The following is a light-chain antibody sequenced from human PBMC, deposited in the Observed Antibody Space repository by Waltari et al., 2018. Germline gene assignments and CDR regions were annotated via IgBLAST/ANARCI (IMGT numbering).Light chain of an antibody. CDR3: AVWDDSLSGWV. Sequence: SVLTQPPSASGTPGQRVTIFCSGSTSNTGSNYVYWYQHLPGTAPKVLIYRNNQRPSGVPDRFSGSKSDTSASLAISGLRSEDDAHYYCAVWDDSLSGWVFGGGTKVTVL. CDR1: TSNTGSNY. V-gene: IGLV1-47*01. J-gene: IGLJ3*02. CDR2: RNN.